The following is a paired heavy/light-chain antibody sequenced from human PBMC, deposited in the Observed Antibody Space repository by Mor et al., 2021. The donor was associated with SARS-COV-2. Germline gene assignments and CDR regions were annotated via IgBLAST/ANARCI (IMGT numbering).Heavy chain of an antibody. Sequence: QVQLQQWGAGLLKPSETLSLTCAVYGGSFSGYYWSWIRQPPGKGLEWIGEINHSGSTNYNPSLKSRVTISVDTSKNQFSLKLSSVTAADTAVYYCARVPRWQQLHPRANWFDPWGQGTLVTVSS. J-gene: IGHJ5*02. CDR2: INHSGST. V-gene: IGHV4-34*01. D-gene: IGHD6-13*01. CDR3: ARVPRWQQLHPRANWFDP. CDR1: GGSFSGYY.
Light chain of an antibody. J-gene: IGLJ1*01. CDR3: GTWDSSLSVFYV. CDR1: SSNIGNNY. V-gene: IGLV1-51*01. CDR2: DNN. Sequence: QSVLTQPPSVSAAPGQKVTISCSGSSSNIGNNYVSWYQQLPGTAPKLLIYDNNKRPSGIPDRFSGSKSGTSATLGITGLQTGDEADYYCGTWDSSLSVFYVFGTGTKVTVL.